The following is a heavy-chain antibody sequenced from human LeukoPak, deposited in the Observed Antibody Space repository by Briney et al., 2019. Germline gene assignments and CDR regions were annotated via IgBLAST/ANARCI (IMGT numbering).Heavy chain of an antibody. CDR2: ISYDGSNK. J-gene: IGHJ4*02. V-gene: IGHV3-30*04. CDR1: GFTFSSYA. Sequence: PGGSLRLSCAASGFTFSSYAMHWVRQAPGKGLEWVAVISYDGSNKYYADSVKGRFTISRDNSKNTLCLQMNSLRAEDTAVYYCARSPLLVTTFDYWGQGTLVTVSS. D-gene: IGHD3-9*01. CDR3: ARSPLLVTTFDY.